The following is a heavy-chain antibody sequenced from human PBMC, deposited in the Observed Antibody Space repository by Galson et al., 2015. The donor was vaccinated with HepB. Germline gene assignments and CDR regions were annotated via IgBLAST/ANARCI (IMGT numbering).Heavy chain of an antibody. Sequence: SVKVSCKASGFNLYNFGITWVRQAPGQGLEWMGWINAYDRSTNCAPRLQGRVTMTTDTSTKTAYMELRSLRSDDTAVYYCARLGAAFGFLEYWGQGTLVTVSS. V-gene: IGHV1-18*01. CDR3: ARLGAAFGFLEY. D-gene: IGHD6-13*01. CDR2: INAYDRST. J-gene: IGHJ4*02. CDR1: GFNLYNFG.